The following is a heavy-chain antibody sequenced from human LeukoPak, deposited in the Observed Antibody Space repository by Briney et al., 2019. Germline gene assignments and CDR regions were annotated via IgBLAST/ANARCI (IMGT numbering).Heavy chain of an antibody. CDR3: VRVDGTGWNS. Sequence: GGSLRLSCAASGFTFSRFWVSWVRQAPGKGLEWVANIKQDGSDKYYVDSVKGRFTISRDNAKSSLFLQMSSLGAEDTAVYYCVRVDGTGWNSWGQGTLVTVSS. CDR1: GFTFSRFW. J-gene: IGHJ4*02. CDR2: IKQDGSDK. D-gene: IGHD6-19*01. V-gene: IGHV3-7*01.